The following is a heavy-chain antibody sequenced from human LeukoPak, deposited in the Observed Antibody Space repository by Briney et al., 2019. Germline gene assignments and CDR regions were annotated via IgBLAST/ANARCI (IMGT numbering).Heavy chain of an antibody. V-gene: IGHV4-59*12. J-gene: IGHJ4*02. CDR3: ARGGYDILTGYYTHYFDY. D-gene: IGHD3-9*01. Sequence: SETLSLTCTVSGGSISSYYWSWIRQPPGKGLEWIGYIYYSGSTNYNPSLKSRVTISVDTSKNQFSLKLSSVTAADTAVYYCARGGYDILTGYYTHYFDYWGQGALVTVSS. CDR2: IYYSGST. CDR1: GGSISSYY.